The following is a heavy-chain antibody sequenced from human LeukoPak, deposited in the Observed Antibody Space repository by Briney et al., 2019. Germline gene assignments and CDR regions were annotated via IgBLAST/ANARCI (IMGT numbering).Heavy chain of an antibody. V-gene: IGHV4-4*02. J-gene: IGHJ4*02. CDR3: SRESGPFCPFGY. CDR2: ISLAGQT. Sequence: PSETLSLTCAVSGGSISSTNWWSCVRQPPGQGLEWIGEISLAGQTNYNPSLNGRVTMSLDKSSNQLSLHLTSVTAADTATYFCSRESGPFCPFGYWGQGTLVIVSS. D-gene: IGHD1-26*01. CDR1: GGSISSTNW.